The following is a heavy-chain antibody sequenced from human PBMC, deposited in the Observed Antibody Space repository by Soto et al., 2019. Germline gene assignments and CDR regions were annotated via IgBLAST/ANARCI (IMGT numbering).Heavy chain of an antibody. CDR1: GGTFSSYA. J-gene: IGHJ4*02. D-gene: IGHD6-6*01. Sequence: SVKVSFNATGGTFSSYAISLVRHTPGQGLEWMGGIIPIFGTANYAQKFQGRVTITADESTGTAYMELSSLRSEDTAVYYCAAEYSSSSDHFDYWGQGTLVTVSS. CDR2: IIPIFGTA. V-gene: IGHV1-69*01. CDR3: AAEYSSSSDHFDY.